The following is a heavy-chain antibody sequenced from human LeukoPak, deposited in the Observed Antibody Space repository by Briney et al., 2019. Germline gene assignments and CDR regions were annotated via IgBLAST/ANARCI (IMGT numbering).Heavy chain of an antibody. V-gene: IGHV3-74*01. J-gene: IGHJ4*02. Sequence: PGGSLRLSCAASGFIFSNYWMHWVRHAPGKGLVWVSRITSDGSSTNYADSVKGRLTISRDNAKNTLYLQMNSLRAEDTAVYYCARDGSLPDYWGQGTLVTVSS. CDR1: GFIFSNYW. CDR3: ARDGSLPDY. CDR2: ITSDGSST.